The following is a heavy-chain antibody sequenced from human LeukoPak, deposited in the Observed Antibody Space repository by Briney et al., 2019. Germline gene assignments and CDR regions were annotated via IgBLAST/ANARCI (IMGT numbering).Heavy chain of an antibody. CDR3: ARALRSGYSYGTKDFDY. CDR1: EYTFTSYA. CDR2: INTNTGNP. D-gene: IGHD5-18*01. Sequence: GASVKVSCKASEYTFTSYAMNWVRQAPGQGLEWMGWINTNTGNPTYAQGFTGRFVFSLDTSVSTAYLQISSLKAEDTAVYYCARALRSGYSYGTKDFDYWGQGTLVTVSS. V-gene: IGHV7-4-1*02. J-gene: IGHJ4*02.